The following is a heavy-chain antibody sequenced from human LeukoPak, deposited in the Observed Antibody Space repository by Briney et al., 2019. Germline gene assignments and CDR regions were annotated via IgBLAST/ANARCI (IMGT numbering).Heavy chain of an antibody. Sequence: GGSLRLSCTASGFSFSTHWMHWVRQAPGKGLVCVAQINSDGSRTSYADSVKGRFTISRDNAKNTLYLEMISLRAEDTAVYYCGSLTVVARDHWGQGTLVTVSS. CDR3: GSLTVVARDH. CDR1: GFSFSTHW. V-gene: IGHV3-74*01. CDR2: INSDGSRT. D-gene: IGHD3-22*01. J-gene: IGHJ4*02.